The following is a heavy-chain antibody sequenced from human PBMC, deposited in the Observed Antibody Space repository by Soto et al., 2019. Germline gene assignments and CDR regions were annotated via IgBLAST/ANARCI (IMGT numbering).Heavy chain of an antibody. J-gene: IGHJ6*02. Sequence: GSLRLSCAASGFTFSSYAMSWVRQAPGKGLEWVSAISGSGGSTYYADSVKGRFTISRDNSKNTLYLQMNSLRAEDTAVYYCAKGLWFGSQSGMDVWGQGTTVTVSS. D-gene: IGHD3-10*01. CDR3: AKGLWFGSQSGMDV. V-gene: IGHV3-23*01. CDR1: GFTFSSYA. CDR2: ISGSGGST.